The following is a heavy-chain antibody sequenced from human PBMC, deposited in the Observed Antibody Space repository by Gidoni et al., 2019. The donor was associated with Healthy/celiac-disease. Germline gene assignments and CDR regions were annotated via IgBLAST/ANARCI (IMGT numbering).Heavy chain of an antibody. D-gene: IGHD3-10*01. CDR2: ISYDGSNK. CDR1: GFTFSSYA. CDR3: ARVGDLIFDY. V-gene: IGHV3-30*04. Sequence: QVQLVESGGGVVQPGRSLRLSCAASGFTFSSYAMHWVRQAPGKGLEWVAVISYDGSNKYYADSVKGRFTISRDNSKNTLYLQMNSLRAEDTAVYYCARVGDLIFDYWGQGTLVTVSS. J-gene: IGHJ4*02.